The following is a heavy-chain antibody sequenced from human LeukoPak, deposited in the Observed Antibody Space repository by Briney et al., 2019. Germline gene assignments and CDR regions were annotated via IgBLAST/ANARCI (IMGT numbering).Heavy chain of an antibody. V-gene: IGHV4-38-2*02. CDR3: SRDHWDLSDSSPTDY. Sequence: PSETLSLTCTVSGYSNISGFFWGWIRQPPGKGLEWIGSSHYAGRTYYNPSLSSRVTISLDTSKNQFSLKLTSVTAADTALYLCSRDHWDLSDSSPTDYWGQGVLVTVS. D-gene: IGHD7-27*01. CDR1: GYSNISGFF. J-gene: IGHJ4*02. CDR2: SHYAGRT.